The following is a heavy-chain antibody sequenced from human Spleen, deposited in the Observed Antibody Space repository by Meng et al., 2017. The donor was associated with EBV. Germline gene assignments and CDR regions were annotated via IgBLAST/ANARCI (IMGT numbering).Heavy chain of an antibody. J-gene: IGHJ4*02. D-gene: IGHD5-24*01. CDR1: GFIVSTNY. Sequence: EVQRVEAGGGFLQPGGSLRLSCAASGFIVSTNYMSWVRQAPGKGLEWVSVIYTGDTTYYTDSVKGRFTISRDNSKNTLYLQMNSLRAEDTAVYYCARGQSRMATDYWGQGTLVTVSS. CDR3: ARGQSRMATDY. CDR2: IYTGDTT. V-gene: IGHV3-53*01.